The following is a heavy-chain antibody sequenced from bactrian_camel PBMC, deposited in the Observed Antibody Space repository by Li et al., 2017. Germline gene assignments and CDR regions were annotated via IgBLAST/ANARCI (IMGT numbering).Heavy chain of an antibody. CDR1: GYTYSWCY. D-gene: IGHD7*01. CDR3: AAATSVCNWPPALSAYPY. J-gene: IGHJ4*01. CDR2: IARDGSA. V-gene: IGHV3S53*01. Sequence: HVQLVESGGGSVQAGGSLRLSCTASGYTYSWCYVGWFRQAPGKEREGLAAIARDGSATYADSVEGRFTISQDNAKTMLYLQMNSLKPEDTAMYYCAAATSVCNWPPALSAYPYWGQGTQVTVS.